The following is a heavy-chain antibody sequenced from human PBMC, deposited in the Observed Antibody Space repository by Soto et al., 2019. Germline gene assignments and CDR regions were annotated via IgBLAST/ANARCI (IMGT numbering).Heavy chain of an antibody. CDR2: VSYDGGKK. J-gene: IGHJ6*02. Sequence: PGGSLRLSCAVTGFTFNTYGMHWVRQAPGKGLEWVAVVSYDGGKKNYVDSVKGRFTISRDNSKNTLYLQMNSLRAEDTAVYYCAKDIFTDILTGYNYGMDVWGRGTTVTVSS. CDR3: AKDIFTDILTGYNYGMDV. V-gene: IGHV3-30*18. CDR1: GFTFNTYG. D-gene: IGHD3-9*01.